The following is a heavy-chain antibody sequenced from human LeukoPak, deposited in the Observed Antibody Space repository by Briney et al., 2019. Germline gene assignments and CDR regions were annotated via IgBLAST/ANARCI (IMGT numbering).Heavy chain of an antibody. J-gene: IGHJ4*02. CDR3: AKDLHDYVWGSYRYAIDY. CDR1: GFTFSSYA. V-gene: IGHV3-23*01. D-gene: IGHD3-16*02. Sequence: PGGSLRLSCAASGFTFSSYAMSWVRQAPGKGLEWVSAISGSGGSTYYADSVKGRFTISRDNSKNTLYLQMNSLRAEDTAVYYCAKDLHDYVWGSYRYAIDYWGQGTLVTVSS. CDR2: ISGSGGST.